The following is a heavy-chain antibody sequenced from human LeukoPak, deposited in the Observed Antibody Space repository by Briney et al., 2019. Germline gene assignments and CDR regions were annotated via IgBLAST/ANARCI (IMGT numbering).Heavy chain of an antibody. V-gene: IGHV4-59*01. J-gene: IGHJ5*02. D-gene: IGHD2-15*01. Sequence: SETLSLTCTVSGGSISSYYWSWVRQPPGKGLEGIGDIYYSGRTNDNPSPKSRVTISVDTSNNQFSLKLSSVTAADTAVYYCARWSGVVVVAATPWGFDPWGQGTLVTVSS. CDR3: ARWSGVVVVAATPWGFDP. CDR2: IYYSGRT. CDR1: GGSISSYY.